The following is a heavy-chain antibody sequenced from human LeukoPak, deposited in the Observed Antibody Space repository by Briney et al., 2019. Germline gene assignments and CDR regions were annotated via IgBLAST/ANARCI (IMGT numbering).Heavy chain of an antibody. V-gene: IGHV4-34*01. CDR1: GGSFSGYY. D-gene: IGHD6-19*01. CDR3: ASSSGRGAFDI. CDR2: INHSGST. Sequence: SETLSLTCAVYGGSFSGYYWSWIRQPPGKGLEWIGEINHSGSTNYNPSLKSRVTISVDTSRNQFSLKLSSVTAADTAVYYCASSSGRGAFDIWGQGTMVTVSS. J-gene: IGHJ3*02.